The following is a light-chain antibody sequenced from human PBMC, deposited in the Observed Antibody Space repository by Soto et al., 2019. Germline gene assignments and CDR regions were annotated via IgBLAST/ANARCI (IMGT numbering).Light chain of an antibody. J-gene: IGKJ5*01. CDR2: RAS. V-gene: IGKV1-27*01. CDR3: QNFNTAPLT. CDR1: QDISVY. Sequence: DIQMNQSPSSLSASVGDRVTITCRARQDISVYLAWYQHKPGKVPTLLIYRASTLQSGVPSRFSGSGSGTDFTITISSLHHEDVATYLCQNFNTAPLTFGQGTRREIK.